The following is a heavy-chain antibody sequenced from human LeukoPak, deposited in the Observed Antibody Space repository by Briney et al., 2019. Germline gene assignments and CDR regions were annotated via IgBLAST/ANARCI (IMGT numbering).Heavy chain of an antibody. J-gene: IGHJ5*02. V-gene: IGHV1-69*13. CDR2: IIPIFGTA. Sequence: GASVKVSCKASGGTFSSYAISWVRQAPGQGLEWMGGIIPIFGTANYARKFQGRVTITADESTSTAYMELSSLRSEDTAVYYCASRGHGYPNWFDPWGQGTLVTVSS. CDR3: ASRGHGYPNWFDP. D-gene: IGHD3-10*01. CDR1: GGTFSSYA.